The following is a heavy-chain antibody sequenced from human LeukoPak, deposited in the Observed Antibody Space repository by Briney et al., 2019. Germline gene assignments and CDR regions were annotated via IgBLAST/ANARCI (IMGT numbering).Heavy chain of an antibody. J-gene: IGHJ4*02. CDR2: INTAGVT. D-gene: IGHD3-16*01. Sequence: QSGGSLRLSCAASGFTFSSYDMHWVRQTTGKGLEWVSAINTAGVTYYSASVRGRFTISRENAQRSLYLHMNSLRAGDTAVYFCARGHGPGATTGDQWGQGILVTVSS. V-gene: IGHV3-13*04. CDR1: GFTFSSYD. CDR3: ARGHGPGATTGDQ.